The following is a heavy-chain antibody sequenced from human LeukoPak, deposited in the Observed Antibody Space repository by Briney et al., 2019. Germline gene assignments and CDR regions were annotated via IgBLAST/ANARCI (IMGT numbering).Heavy chain of an antibody. Sequence: SVKVSCKTSGGTFKSYAITWVRQAPGQGLEWMGRIVPKFDTTVYAQKFQGRLTFTADKSTGTAYMELRSLMSEDTAMYYRARGRFLVVAGATSYYYYMDVWGEGTTVIVSS. CDR1: GGTFKSYA. CDR2: IVPKFDTT. D-gene: IGHD3-22*01. J-gene: IGHJ6*03. CDR3: ARGRFLVVAGATSYYYYMDV. V-gene: IGHV1-69*06.